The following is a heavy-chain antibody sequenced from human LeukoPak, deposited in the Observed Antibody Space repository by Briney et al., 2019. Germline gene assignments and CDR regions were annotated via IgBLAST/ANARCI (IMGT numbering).Heavy chain of an antibody. J-gene: IGHJ4*02. V-gene: IGHV3-48*03. CDR2: ITSSGSPI. Sequence: GGSLRLSCAASGFTISSDEMNWARQAPGKGLEWVSYITSSGSPIYYADSVKGRFSISRDTAKNSLYLQMNSLRAEDTAVDYCARGGSSRPLAHWGQGTLVTVSS. CDR1: GFTISSDE. CDR3: ARGGSSRPLAH. D-gene: IGHD1-1*01.